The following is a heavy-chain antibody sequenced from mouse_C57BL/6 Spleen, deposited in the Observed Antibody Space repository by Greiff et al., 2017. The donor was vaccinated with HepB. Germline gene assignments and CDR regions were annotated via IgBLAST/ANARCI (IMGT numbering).Heavy chain of an antibody. CDR1: GFTFSDAW. Sequence: EVKVVESGGGLVQPGGSMKLSCAASGFTFSDAWMDWVRQSPEKGLEWVAEIRNKANNHATYYAESVKGRFTISRDDSKSSVYLQMNSLRAEDTGIYICTGYDSRLYYYAMDYWGQGTSVTVSS. CDR2: IRNKANNHAT. V-gene: IGHV6-6*01. J-gene: IGHJ4*01. D-gene: IGHD2-4*01. CDR3: TGYDSRLYYYAMDY.